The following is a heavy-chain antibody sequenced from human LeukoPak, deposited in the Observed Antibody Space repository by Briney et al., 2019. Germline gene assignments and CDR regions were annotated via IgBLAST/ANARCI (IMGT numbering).Heavy chain of an antibody. J-gene: IGHJ4*02. CDR1: GFTFSSYW. V-gene: IGHV3-7*03. CDR2: IKQDGSEK. D-gene: IGHD6-13*01. Sequence: GGSLRLSCAASGFTFSSYWMSWVRQAPGKGLEWVANIKQDGSEKYYVDSVKGRFTISRDNSKNTLYLQMNSLRAEDTAVYYCAKAPTAAAGNGYWGQGTLVTVSS. CDR3: AKAPTAAAGNGY.